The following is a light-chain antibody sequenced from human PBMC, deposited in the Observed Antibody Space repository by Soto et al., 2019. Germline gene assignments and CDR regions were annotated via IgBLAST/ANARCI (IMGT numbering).Light chain of an antibody. Sequence: EIMMTQSAATVSVSPGERATLSCRASQSVSSNLAWYQQKPGQAPRLLIYGASTRATGIPARFSGSGSGTEFTLTISSLQSEDFAVYYCQQYNNWPRTFGQGTKVDIK. CDR2: GAS. J-gene: IGKJ1*01. CDR1: QSVSSN. CDR3: QQYNNWPRT. V-gene: IGKV3-15*01.